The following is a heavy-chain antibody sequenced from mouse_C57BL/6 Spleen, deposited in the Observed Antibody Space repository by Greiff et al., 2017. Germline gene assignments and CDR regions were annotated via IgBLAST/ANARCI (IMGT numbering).Heavy chain of an antibody. V-gene: IGHV5-9-1*02. D-gene: IGHD2-5*01. J-gene: IGHJ2*01. CDR3: TRDHYYSNYFDY. CDR1: GFTFSSYA. Sequence: EVQLQESGEGLVKPGGSLKLSCAASGFTFSSYAMSWVRQTPEKRLEWVAYISSGGDYIYYADTVKGRFTISRDNARNTLYLQMSSLKSADTAMYYCTRDHYYSNYFDYWGQGTTLTVSS. CDR2: ISSGGDYI.